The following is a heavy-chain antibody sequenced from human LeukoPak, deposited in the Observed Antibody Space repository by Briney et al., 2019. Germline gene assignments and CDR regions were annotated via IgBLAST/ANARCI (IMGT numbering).Heavy chain of an antibody. CDR3: ARLVGYSYGQSDAFDI. CDR1: GYSFTSYW. CDR2: IYPGDSDT. J-gene: IGHJ3*02. D-gene: IGHD5-18*01. V-gene: IGHV5-51*01. Sequence: GESLKISCKGSGYSFTSYWIGWVRQMPGKGLEWMGIIYPGDSDTRYSPSFQGQVTISADKSISTAYLQWSSLKASGTAMYYCARLVGYSYGQSDAFDIWGQGTMVTVSS.